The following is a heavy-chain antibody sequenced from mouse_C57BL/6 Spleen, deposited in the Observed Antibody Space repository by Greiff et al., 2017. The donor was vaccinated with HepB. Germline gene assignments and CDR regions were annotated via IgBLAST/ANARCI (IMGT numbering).Heavy chain of an antibody. CDR3: ARPGDYDGYYAMDY. CDR1: GFTFSSYT. J-gene: IGHJ4*01. V-gene: IGHV5-9*01. Sequence: EVQVAESGGGLVKPGGSLKLSCAASGFTFSSYTMSWVRQTPEKRLEWVATISGGGGNTYYPDSVKGRFTISRDNAKNTLYLQMSSLRSEDTALYYCARPGDYDGYYAMDYWGQGTSVTVSS. CDR2: ISGGGGNT. D-gene: IGHD2-4*01.